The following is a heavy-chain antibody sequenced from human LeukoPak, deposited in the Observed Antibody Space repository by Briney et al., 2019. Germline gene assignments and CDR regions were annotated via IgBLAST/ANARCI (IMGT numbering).Heavy chain of an antibody. Sequence: GASVKVSCKASGYTFTSYGISWVRQAPGQGLEWMGWISAYNGNTNYAQKLQGRVTMTTDTSTSTAYMELRSLRSDDTAVYYCARAPISPAAMFTDYWGQGTLVTVSS. CDR2: ISAYNGNT. CDR1: GYTFTSYG. V-gene: IGHV1-18*01. D-gene: IGHD2-2*01. J-gene: IGHJ4*02. CDR3: ARAPISPAAMFTDY.